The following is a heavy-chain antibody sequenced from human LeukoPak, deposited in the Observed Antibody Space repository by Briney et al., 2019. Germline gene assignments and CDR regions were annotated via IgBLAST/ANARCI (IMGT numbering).Heavy chain of an antibody. CDR1: GGSFSFYY. J-gene: IGHJ4*02. CDR3: ARSLFDY. Sequence: PSETLSLTCVVYGGSFSFYYWGWIRQPPGKGLEWIGEINHSGNTNYNPSLKSRVSISLDTSKNQFSLKLRSVTAADTAVYYCARSLFDYWGQGTPVTVSS. CDR2: INHSGNT. V-gene: IGHV4-34*01.